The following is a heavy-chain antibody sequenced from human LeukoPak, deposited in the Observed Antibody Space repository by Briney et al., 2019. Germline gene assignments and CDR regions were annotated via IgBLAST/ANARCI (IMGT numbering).Heavy chain of an antibody. Sequence: GGSLRLSCAASGFTFSSYGMHWVRQAPGKGLDWVAVISNDGSKKFYADSVKGRFTISRDNSKNTLSLQVSSLRTEDTAVYYCAKDRYSYAFEYSDSWGQGTLVTVSS. CDR2: ISNDGSKK. J-gene: IGHJ4*02. V-gene: IGHV3-30*18. CDR3: AKDRYSYAFEYSDS. CDR1: GFTFSSYG. D-gene: IGHD5-18*01.